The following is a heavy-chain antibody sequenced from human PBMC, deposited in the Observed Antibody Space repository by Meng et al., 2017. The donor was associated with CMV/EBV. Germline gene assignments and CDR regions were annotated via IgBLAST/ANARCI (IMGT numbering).Heavy chain of an antibody. D-gene: IGHD3-10*01. CDR3: ARSTGIWFGELFLDY. CDR2: IYPGDSDT. Sequence: GESLKISCKGSGYSFTSYWIGWVRQMPGKGLEWMGIIYPGDSDTRYSPSFQGQVTISADKSISTAYLQWSSLKASDTAMYYCARSTGIWFGELFLDYWGQGTLVTSPQ. J-gene: IGHJ4*02. V-gene: IGHV5-51*01. CDR1: GYSFTSYW.